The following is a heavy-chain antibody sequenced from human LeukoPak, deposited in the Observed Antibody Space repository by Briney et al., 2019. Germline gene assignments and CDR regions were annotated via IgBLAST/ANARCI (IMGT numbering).Heavy chain of an antibody. CDR2: IYYSGSA. J-gene: IGHJ4*02. CDR1: IAFLWIYD. V-gene: IGHV4-59*01. Sequence: SETLSLTCILSIAFLWIYDCSWIRQPPGKGLEWIGYIYYSGSAKYNPSLKSRVTISVDTSKNQFSLKLKSVTAGDTAVYYCARATGIAAVGTHFDLGGQGTLVTVSS. CDR3: ARATGIAAVGTHFDL. D-gene: IGHD6-13*01.